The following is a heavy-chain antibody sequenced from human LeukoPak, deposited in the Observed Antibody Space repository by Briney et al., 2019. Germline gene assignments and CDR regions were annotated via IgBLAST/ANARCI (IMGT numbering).Heavy chain of an antibody. CDR2: ACWAGGTT. D-gene: IGHD1-26*01. CDR3: ARGRGLVGSTTDPWYFDY. Sequence: PGGSLRLSCATSGFNFDRYTIHWVRQAPGKGLEWVSLACWAGGTTYYSDSVKGRFTISRDNSKNTLYLQMNSLRPEDTAVFCCARGRGLVGSTTDPWYFDYWGQGTLVTVSS. J-gene: IGHJ4*02. CDR1: GFNFDRYT. V-gene: IGHV3-43*01.